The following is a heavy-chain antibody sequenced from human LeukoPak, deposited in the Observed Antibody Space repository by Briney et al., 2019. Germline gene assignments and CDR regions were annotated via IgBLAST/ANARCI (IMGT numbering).Heavy chain of an antibody. Sequence: SETLSLTCTVPGDSISSSRFYWAWIRQPPGKGLEWIGSILYTERTFYNPSLKSRVTISVDTSKNQFSLRLGSVTASDTAVYYCARRDVGATIDYWGQGTLVTVSS. CDR2: ILYTERT. CDR3: ARRDVGATIDY. J-gene: IGHJ4*02. D-gene: IGHD1-26*01. CDR1: GDSISSSRFY. V-gene: IGHV4-39*01.